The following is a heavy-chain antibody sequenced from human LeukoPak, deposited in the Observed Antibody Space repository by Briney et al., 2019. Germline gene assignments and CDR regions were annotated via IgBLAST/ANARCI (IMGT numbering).Heavy chain of an antibody. CDR3: AKGYGRYCSGGSCYPLDY. D-gene: IGHD2-15*01. CDR2: ISGSGGST. J-gene: IGHJ4*02. V-gene: IGHV3-23*01. Sequence: GGSLRLSCAASGFTFSSYAMSWVRQAPGKGLEWVSAISGSGGSTYYADSVKGRFTISRDNSKNTLYLQMNSLRAEDTAVYYCAKGYGRYCSGGSCYPLDYWGQGTLVTVSS. CDR1: GFTFSSYA.